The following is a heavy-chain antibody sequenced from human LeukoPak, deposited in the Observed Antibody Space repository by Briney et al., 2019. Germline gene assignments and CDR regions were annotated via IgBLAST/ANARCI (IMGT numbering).Heavy chain of an antibody. CDR3: ARWGAVRGVIRSGYYYGMDV. V-gene: IGHV1-8*02. Sequence: ASVKVSCKASGYTFTGYYMHWVRQAPGQGLEWMGWMNPNSGNTGYAQKFQGRVTMTRNTSISTAYMELSSLRSEDTAVYYCARWGAVRGVIRSGYYYGMDVWGQGTTVTVSS. CDR1: GYTFTGYY. J-gene: IGHJ6*02. CDR2: MNPNSGNT. D-gene: IGHD3-10*01.